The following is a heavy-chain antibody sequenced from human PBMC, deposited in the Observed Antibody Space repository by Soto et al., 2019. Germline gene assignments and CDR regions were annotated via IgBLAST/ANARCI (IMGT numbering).Heavy chain of an antibody. D-gene: IGHD3-3*01. Sequence: SVKVSCKASGGTFSSYAISWVRQAPGQGLEWMGGIIPIFGTANYAQKFQGRVTITADESTSTAYMELSSLRSEDTAVYYCARVDDFWSGPRNWFDPWGQGTLGTVSS. V-gene: IGHV1-69*13. J-gene: IGHJ5*02. CDR1: GGTFSSYA. CDR2: IIPIFGTA. CDR3: ARVDDFWSGPRNWFDP.